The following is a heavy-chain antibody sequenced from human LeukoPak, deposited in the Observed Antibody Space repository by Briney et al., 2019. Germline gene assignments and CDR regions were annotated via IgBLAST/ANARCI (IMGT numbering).Heavy chain of an antibody. D-gene: IGHD5-12*01. CDR3: VSIRRHLDPFDY. V-gene: IGHV1-46*01. CDR1: GYTFTSYY. J-gene: IGHJ4*02. Sequence: ASVKVSCKASGYTFTSYYLHWVRQAPGQGLEWMGIINPSGDSTTYAQRFQDRITMTRDTSTSTVYMELSSLRSEDTAVYYCVSIRRHLDPFDYWGQGTLVTVSS. CDR2: INPSGDST.